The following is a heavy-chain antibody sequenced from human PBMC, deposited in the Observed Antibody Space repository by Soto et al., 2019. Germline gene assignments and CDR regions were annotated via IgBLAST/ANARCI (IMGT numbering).Heavy chain of an antibody. V-gene: IGHV1-2*02. CDR1: GYTFTGYY. CDR2: INPNSGGT. D-gene: IGHD4-17*01. Sequence: GASVEVSCKASGYTFTGYYMHWVRQAPGQGLEWMGWINPNSGGTNYAQKFQGRVTMTRDTSISTAYMELSRLRSDDTAVYYCARERERVESPVITVMDVWGQGTTVTVSS. CDR3: ARERERVESPVITVMDV. J-gene: IGHJ6*02.